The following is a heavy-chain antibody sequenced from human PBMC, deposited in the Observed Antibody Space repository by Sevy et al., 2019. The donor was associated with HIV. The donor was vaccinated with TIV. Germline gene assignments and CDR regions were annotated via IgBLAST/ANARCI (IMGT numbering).Heavy chain of an antibody. CDR1: GFTFSSYW. CDR2: IKEDGSEK. J-gene: IGHJ6*02. CDR3: AREPWEVAVVPAAITYYYYAMEV. Sequence: GGSLRLSCAASGFTFSSYWMSWVRQAPGKGLEWVANIKEDGSEKYYVDSVKGRFIISRDNAKNSLYLQMNSLRAEDTAVYYCAREPWEVAVVPAAITYYYYAMEVWGQGTTVTISS. D-gene: IGHD2-2*02. V-gene: IGHV3-7*01.